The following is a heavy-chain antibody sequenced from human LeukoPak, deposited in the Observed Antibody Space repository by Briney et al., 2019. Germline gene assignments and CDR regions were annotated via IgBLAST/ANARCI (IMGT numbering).Heavy chain of an antibody. Sequence: GGSLRLSCVPSGITFSNSALSWVRQAPGKGLEWVSTITKSGDQTHYADSMRGLFTISRDNAKNTLYLQMSSLRAEDTAVYYCARVPYADFWSGGFDHWGQGTQVTVSS. CDR3: ARVPYADFWSGGFDH. D-gene: IGHD3-3*01. CDR1: GITFSNSA. CDR2: ITKSGDQT. V-gene: IGHV3-23*01. J-gene: IGHJ4*02.